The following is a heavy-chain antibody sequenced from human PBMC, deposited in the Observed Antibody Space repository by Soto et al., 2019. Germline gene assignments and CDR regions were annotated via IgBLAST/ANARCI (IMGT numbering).Heavy chain of an antibody. CDR3: AGTHFDTSGYYPSALEY. Sequence: QVQLVQSGAEVKKPGSSVKVSCKASGGTFNSYVINWVRQAPGQGLEWMGGIIPFFGTAEYAQKFQGRVTITADEAASTAYMELSSLKPGDTAVYYCAGTHFDTSGYYPSALEYWGQGTQVPVSS. J-gene: IGHJ4*02. D-gene: IGHD3-22*01. CDR1: GGTFNSYV. CDR2: IIPFFGTA. V-gene: IGHV1-69*01.